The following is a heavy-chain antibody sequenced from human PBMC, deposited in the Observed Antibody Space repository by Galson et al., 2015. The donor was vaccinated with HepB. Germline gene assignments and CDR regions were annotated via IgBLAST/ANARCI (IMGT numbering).Heavy chain of an antibody. J-gene: IGHJ5*02. CDR1: GFTFSSYA. Sequence: SLRLSCAASGFTFSSYAMSWVRQAPGKGLEWVSAISGSGGSTYYADSVKGRFTISRDNSKNTLYLQMNSLRAEDTAVYYCAKVQSIVATIGDWFDPWGQGTLVTVSS. D-gene: IGHD5-12*01. CDR2: ISGSGGST. CDR3: AKVQSIVATIGDWFDP. V-gene: IGHV3-23*01.